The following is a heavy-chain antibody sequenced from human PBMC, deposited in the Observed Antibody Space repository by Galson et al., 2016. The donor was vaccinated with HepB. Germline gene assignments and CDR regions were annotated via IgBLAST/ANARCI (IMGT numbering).Heavy chain of an antibody. CDR1: GDSITNFY. J-gene: IGHJ3*01. CDR3: AREGIVGTTSPAFDL. D-gene: IGHD1-26*01. V-gene: IGHV4-59*01. CDR2: IYYSGNT. Sequence: SETLSLTCTVSGDSITNFYWSWIRQTPEKGLEWIGYIYYSGNTNYNPSLKSRVIISLDSSMRQVSLNLSSLTAADTAMYFCAREGIVGTTSPAFDLWGQGTMVTVSS.